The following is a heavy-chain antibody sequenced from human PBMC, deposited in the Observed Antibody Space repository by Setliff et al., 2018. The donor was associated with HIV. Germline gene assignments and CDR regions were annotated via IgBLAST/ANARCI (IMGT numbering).Heavy chain of an antibody. CDR2: ISGSGGST. CDR3: AKGNYPADILTQIDY. J-gene: IGHJ4*02. Sequence: QPGGSLRLSCAASGFTFSSYAMSWVRQAPGKGLEWVSAISGSGGSTHYADSVKGRFTISRDNSKNTLYLQMNSLRAEDTAVYYCAKGNYPADILTQIDYWGQGTLVTVSS. V-gene: IGHV3-23*01. D-gene: IGHD3-9*01. CDR1: GFTFSSYA.